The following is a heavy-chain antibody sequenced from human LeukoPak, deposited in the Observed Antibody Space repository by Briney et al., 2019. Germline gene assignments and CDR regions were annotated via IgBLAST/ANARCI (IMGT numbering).Heavy chain of an antibody. CDR3: ARDILTDDAFDI. Sequence: ASVKVSCKASGYTFTGYFMRWVRQAPGQGLEWMGWINPNSGGTNYQGRVTMTRDTSISTAYMELSRLTSDDTAVYYCARDILTDDAFDIWGQGTMVTVSS. J-gene: IGHJ3*02. V-gene: IGHV1-2*02. D-gene: IGHD7-27*01. CDR1: GYTFTGYF. CDR2: INPNSGGT.